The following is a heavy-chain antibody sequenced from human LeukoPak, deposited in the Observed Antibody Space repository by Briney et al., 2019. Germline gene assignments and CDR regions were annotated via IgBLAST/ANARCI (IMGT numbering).Heavy chain of an antibody. J-gene: IGHJ4*02. CDR1: GFTFSSYS. D-gene: IGHD3-10*01. V-gene: IGHV3-21*01. Sequence: GGSLRLSCAASGFTFSSYSMTWVRQAPGKGLEWVSSISSSSSYIYYADSVKGRFTISRDNAKNSLYLQMNSLRAEDTAVYYCARDRGAGPSFDYWGQGTLVTVSS. CDR2: ISSSSSYI. CDR3: ARDRGAGPSFDY.